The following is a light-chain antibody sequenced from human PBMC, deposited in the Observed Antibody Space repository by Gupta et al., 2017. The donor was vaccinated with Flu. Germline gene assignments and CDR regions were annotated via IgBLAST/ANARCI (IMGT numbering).Light chain of an antibody. Sequence: DLQMTQSPSSLSASVGDRVTITCRASQSISSYLNWYQQKPGNAPKLLIYAASSLQSGVPSRFSGSGSGTDFTLTISSLQPEDFATYYCQQSYSTPRTFGQGTKVEIK. CDR2: AAS. V-gene: IGKV1-39*01. CDR3: QQSYSTPRT. CDR1: QSISSY. J-gene: IGKJ1*01.